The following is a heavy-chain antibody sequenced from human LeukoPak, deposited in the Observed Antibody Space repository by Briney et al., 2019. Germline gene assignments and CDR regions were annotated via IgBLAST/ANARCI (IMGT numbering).Heavy chain of an antibody. Sequence: GGSLRLSCAASGFTFSSYAMHWVRQAPGKGLEGVAVISYDGSNKYYADSVKGRFTISRDNSKNTLYLQMNSLRAEDTAVYYCASGVDYYDSSGYYSGYWGQGTLVTVSS. J-gene: IGHJ4*02. V-gene: IGHV3-30-3*01. CDR3: ASGVDYYDSSGYYSGY. D-gene: IGHD3-22*01. CDR2: ISYDGSNK. CDR1: GFTFSSYA.